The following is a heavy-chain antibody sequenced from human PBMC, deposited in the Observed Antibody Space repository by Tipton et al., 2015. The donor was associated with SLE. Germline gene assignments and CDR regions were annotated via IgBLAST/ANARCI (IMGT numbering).Heavy chain of an antibody. CDR1: GFTFSSYE. CDR2: ISSSGSII. D-gene: IGHD3-16*02. Sequence: GSLRLSCAASGFTFSSYEMNWVRQAPGKGLEWVSYISSSGSIIYYADSVKGRFTISRDNAKNSLYLQMNSLRAEDTAVFYCARGSYDYIWGSYRPDAFDIWGQGTMVTVSS. CDR3: ARGSYDYIWGSYRPDAFDI. J-gene: IGHJ3*02. V-gene: IGHV3-48*03.